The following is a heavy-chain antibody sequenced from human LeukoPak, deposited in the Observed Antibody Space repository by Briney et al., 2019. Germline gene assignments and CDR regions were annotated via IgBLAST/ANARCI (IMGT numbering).Heavy chain of an antibody. CDR3: ARDRTPIHCSGGSCYGQRYYYYYYGMDV. D-gene: IGHD2-15*01. CDR2: INPNSGGT. V-gene: IGHV1-2*02. Sequence: ASVKVSCKASGYTFTGYYMHWMRQAPGQGLEWMGWINPNSGGTNYAQKFQGRVTMTRDTSISTAYMELSRLRSDDTAVYYCARDRTPIHCSGGSCYGQRYYYYYYGMDVWGQGTTVTVSS. CDR1: GYTFTGYY. J-gene: IGHJ6*02.